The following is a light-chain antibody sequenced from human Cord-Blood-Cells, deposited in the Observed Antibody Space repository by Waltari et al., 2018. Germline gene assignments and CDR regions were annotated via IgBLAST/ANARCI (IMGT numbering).Light chain of an antibody. Sequence: DIVMTQSPDSLAVSLGERATINCKSSQSVLYSSNNKNYLAWYQQKPGQPPKLLIYWASTRESGVPDRFSGSCSATDFTLTISSLQAEDVAVYYCQQYYSTPLTFGGGTKVEIK. V-gene: IGKV4-1*01. J-gene: IGKJ4*01. CDR2: WAS. CDR3: QQYYSTPLT. CDR1: QSVLYSSNNKNY.